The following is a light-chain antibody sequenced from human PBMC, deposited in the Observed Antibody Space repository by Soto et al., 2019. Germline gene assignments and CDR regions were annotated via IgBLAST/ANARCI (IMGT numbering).Light chain of an antibody. CDR1: SSNIGAGYD. CDR3: QSYDSSLSAPYV. V-gene: IGLV1-40*01. CDR2: GNS. Sequence: QYVLTQPPSVSGAPGQRVTISCTGSSSNIGAGYDVHWYQQLPGTAPKLLIYGNSNRPSGVPDRFSASKSGTSASLTITGLQTEDEADYYCQSYDSSLSAPYVFGTWTKLTVL. J-gene: IGLJ1*01.